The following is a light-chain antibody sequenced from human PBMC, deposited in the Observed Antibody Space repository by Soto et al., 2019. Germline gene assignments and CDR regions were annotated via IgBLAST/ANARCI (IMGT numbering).Light chain of an antibody. CDR1: QSVSSN. J-gene: IGKJ4*01. CDR2: GAS. V-gene: IGKV3-15*01. Sequence: EIVMTQSPATLSVSPGETATLSCRASQSVSSNLAWYQQKPGQAPRLLIYGASTRATGIPARFSGSGSGTEFTLTISSLQSEDFAVYSCQQYNNWPPVTFGGGTKVDI. CDR3: QQYNNWPPVT.